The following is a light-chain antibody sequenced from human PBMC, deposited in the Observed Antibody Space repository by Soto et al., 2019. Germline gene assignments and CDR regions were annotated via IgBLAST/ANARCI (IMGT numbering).Light chain of an antibody. CDR3: SSYTSISTYV. CDR2: DVT. V-gene: IGLV2-14*01. CDR1: SSDVGGYNF. Sequence: QSALTQPASVSGSPGQSITISCTGTSSDVGGYNFVSWYQQHPDKAPKLMTYDVTNRPSGVSNRCSGYKSGNTSSLTISVLQAEDEADYSCSSYTSISTYVFGTGTKLTVL. J-gene: IGLJ1*01.